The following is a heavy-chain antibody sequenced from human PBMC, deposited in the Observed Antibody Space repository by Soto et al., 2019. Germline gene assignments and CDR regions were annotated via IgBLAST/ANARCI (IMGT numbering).Heavy chain of an antibody. CDR1: GYTFTSYD. Sequence: QVQLVQSGAEVKKPGASVKVSCKASGYTFTSYDINWVRQATGQGLEWMGWMNPNSGNTGYAQKFQGRVTMTRNTSISTAYMELSSLRSEDTAVYYCARGGDYYDSSGYYYLDHWGQGTLVTVSS. V-gene: IGHV1-8*01. CDR2: MNPNSGNT. J-gene: IGHJ4*02. D-gene: IGHD3-22*01. CDR3: ARGGDYYDSSGYYYLDH.